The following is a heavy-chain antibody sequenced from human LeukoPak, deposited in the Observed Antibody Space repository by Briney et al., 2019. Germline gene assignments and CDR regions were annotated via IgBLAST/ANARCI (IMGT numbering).Heavy chain of an antibody. D-gene: IGHD5-18*01. J-gene: IGHJ2*01. V-gene: IGHV3-7*01. Sequence: GGSLRLSCAASGFTFSSYWMSWVRQAPGKGLEWVANIKQDGSEKYYVDSVKGRFTISRDNSKNTLYLQMNSLRAEDTAVYYCAKAGYSYGYSDWYFDLWGRGTLVTVSS. CDR1: GFTFSSYW. CDR2: IKQDGSEK. CDR3: AKAGYSYGYSDWYFDL.